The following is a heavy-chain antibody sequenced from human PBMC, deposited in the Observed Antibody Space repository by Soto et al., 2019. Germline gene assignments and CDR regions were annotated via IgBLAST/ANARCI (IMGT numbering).Heavy chain of an antibody. D-gene: IGHD6-6*01. J-gene: IGHJ3*02. V-gene: IGHV4-4*02. CDR1: SGSISSSNW. Sequence: SETLSLTCAVSSGSISSSNWWSWVRQPPGKGLEWIGEIYHSGSTNYNPSLKSRVTISVDKSKNQFSLKLSSVTAADTAVYYCARALYSSSTGGAFDIWGQGTMVTVSS. CDR3: ARALYSSSTGGAFDI. CDR2: IYHSGST.